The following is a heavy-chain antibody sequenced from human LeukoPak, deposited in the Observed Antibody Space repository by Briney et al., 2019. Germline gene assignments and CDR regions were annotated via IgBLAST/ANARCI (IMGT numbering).Heavy chain of an antibody. CDR3: ARDYYGSGDYYFDY. V-gene: IGHV3-20*01. CDR1: GFTFDDYG. J-gene: IGHJ4*02. D-gene: IGHD3-10*01. Sequence: GGSLRLSCAASGFTFDDYGVSWVRQAPGKVLGWAAGINWNGGSTGYADSVKGRFTISRDNAKNSLYLQMNSLRAEDTALYHCARDYYGSGDYYFDYWGQGTLVTVSS. CDR2: INWNGGST.